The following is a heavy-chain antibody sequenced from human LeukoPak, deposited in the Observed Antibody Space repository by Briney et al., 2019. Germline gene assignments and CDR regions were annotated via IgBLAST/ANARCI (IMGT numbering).Heavy chain of an antibody. CDR2: IIPIFGTA. D-gene: IGHD3-22*01. CDR3: ARDPDHYYDSSGYYLGAFDI. V-gene: IGHV1-69*13. J-gene: IGHJ3*02. Sequence: GASVKVSCKASAGTFSSYAISWVRPAPGQGLEWMGGIIPIFGTANYAQKFQGRVTITADESTSTAYMELSSLRSEDTAVYYCARDPDHYYDSSGYYLGAFDIWGQGTMVTVSS. CDR1: AGTFSSYA.